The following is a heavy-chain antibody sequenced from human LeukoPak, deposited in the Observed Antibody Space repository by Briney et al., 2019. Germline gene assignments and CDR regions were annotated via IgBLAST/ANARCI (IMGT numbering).Heavy chain of an antibody. CDR1: GFTFTSSA. Sequence: ASVKVSCKASGFTFTSSAVQWVRQARGRRLEWIGWIVVGSGNTNYAQMFQGRVTITRDMSTSTAYMELSSLRSEDMAVYYCAAPSRIQLDYWGQGTLVTVSS. J-gene: IGHJ4*02. CDR3: AAPSRIQLDY. CDR2: IVVGSGNT. D-gene: IGHD5-18*01. V-gene: IGHV1-58*01.